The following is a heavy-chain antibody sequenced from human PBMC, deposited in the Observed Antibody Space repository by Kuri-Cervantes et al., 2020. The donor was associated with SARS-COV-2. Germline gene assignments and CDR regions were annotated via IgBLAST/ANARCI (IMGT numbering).Heavy chain of an antibody. Sequence: LSLTCAASGFTFSSYGMHWVRQAPGKGLEWVAVISYDGSNKYYADSVKGRFTISRGNSKNTLYLQMNSLRAEDTAVYYCAKDLEQQLDSHYGMDVWGQGTTVTVSS. CDR3: AKDLEQQLDSHYGMDV. J-gene: IGHJ6*02. CDR1: GFTFSSYG. CDR2: ISYDGSNK. D-gene: IGHD6-13*01. V-gene: IGHV3-30*18.